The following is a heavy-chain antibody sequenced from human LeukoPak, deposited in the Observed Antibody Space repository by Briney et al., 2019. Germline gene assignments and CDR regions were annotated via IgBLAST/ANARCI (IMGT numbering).Heavy chain of an antibody. V-gene: IGHV1-2*06. CDR3: ARGLGSGWYLNSDN. Sequence: ASVQLSCKSSGYTFTGYYMHWVRQAPAQGLERMGRIDPNSGGTNYAQKFQGRITMTRDTSINTAYMELSRLRSDDTAVYYCARGLGSGWYLNSDNWSQGTLVTVSS. D-gene: IGHD6-19*01. CDR2: IDPNSGGT. J-gene: IGHJ4*02. CDR1: GYTFTGYY.